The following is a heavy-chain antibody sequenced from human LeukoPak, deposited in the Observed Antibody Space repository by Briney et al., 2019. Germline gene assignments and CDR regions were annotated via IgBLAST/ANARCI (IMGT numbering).Heavy chain of an antibody. CDR1: GFTFSSYS. D-gene: IGHD3-16*02. V-gene: IGHV3-21*01. Sequence: PGGSLRLSCAASGFTFSSYSMNWVRQAPGKGLEWVSSISSSSGYIYYADSVKGRFTISRDNAKNSLYLQMNSLRAEDTAVYYCARVRLMFGGVIVKFYFDDWGQGTLVTVSS. CDR3: ARVRLMFGGVIVKFYFDD. J-gene: IGHJ4*02. CDR2: ISSSSGYI.